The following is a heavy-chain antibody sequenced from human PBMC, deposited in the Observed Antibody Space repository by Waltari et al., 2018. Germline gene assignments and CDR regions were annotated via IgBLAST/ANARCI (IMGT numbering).Heavy chain of an antibody. V-gene: IGHV4-38-2*02. D-gene: IGHD5-12*01. Sequence: QVQLQESGPGLVKPSETLSLTCTVSGYSISSGYYWGWIRRPPGKGLEWIGSIYHSGSTYYNPSLKSRVTISVDTSKNQFSLKLSSMTAADTAVYYCAKYSGYDFDYWGQGTLVTVSS. CDR2: IYHSGST. CDR1: GYSISSGYY. CDR3: AKYSGYDFDY. J-gene: IGHJ4*02.